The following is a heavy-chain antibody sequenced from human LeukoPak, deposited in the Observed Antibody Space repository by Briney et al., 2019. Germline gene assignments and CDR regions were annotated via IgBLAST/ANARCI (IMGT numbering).Heavy chain of an antibody. V-gene: IGHV1-8*01. J-gene: IGHJ4*02. CDR2: MNPNSGNT. D-gene: IGHD6-19*01. Sequence: GASVKISCKASGYTFTSYDINWVRQATGQGLEWMGWMNPNSGNTGYAQKFQGRVTMTRNTSISTAYMEMSSLRSEDTAVYYCARGRGYSSGWYRADDYWGQGTLVTVSS. CDR1: GYTFTSYD. CDR3: ARGRGYSSGWYRADDY.